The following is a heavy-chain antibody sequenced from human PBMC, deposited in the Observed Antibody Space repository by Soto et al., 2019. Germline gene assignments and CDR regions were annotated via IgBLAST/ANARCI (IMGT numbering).Heavy chain of an antibody. J-gene: IGHJ4*02. CDR2: ISAYNGNT. CDR3: ARDSTPDYYDSSGYYSLGVDY. Sequence: GASVKVSCKASGGTFSSYGISWVRQAPGQGLEWMGWISAYNGNTNYAQKLQGTVTMTTDTSTSTAYMELRSLRSDDTAVYYCARDSTPDYYDSSGYYSLGVDYWGQGTLVTVSS. V-gene: IGHV1-18*01. CDR1: GGTFSSYG. D-gene: IGHD3-22*01.